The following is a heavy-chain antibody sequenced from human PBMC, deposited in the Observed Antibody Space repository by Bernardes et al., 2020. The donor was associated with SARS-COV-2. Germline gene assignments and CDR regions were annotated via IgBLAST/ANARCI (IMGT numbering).Heavy chain of an antibody. D-gene: IGHD1-1*01. Sequence: GWSLRLSCAASGFTLANSALSWVRQAPGTGLEWVSSLSTSGGKTFYADSVKGRFTISRDNSKNTLYLQMNSLRVEDTAVYYCAKRKSGTTYYFEYWGQGTLVTVSS. CDR2: LSTSGGKT. J-gene: IGHJ4*02. CDR1: GFTLANSA. V-gene: IGHV3-23*01. CDR3: AKRKSGTTYYFEY.